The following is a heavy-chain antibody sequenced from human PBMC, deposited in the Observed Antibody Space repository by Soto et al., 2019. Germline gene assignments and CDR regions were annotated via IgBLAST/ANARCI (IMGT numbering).Heavy chain of an antibody. CDR3: AMISQEYCRSTNFYYYGLYF. D-gene: IGHD2-2*01. J-gene: IGHJ6*02. CDR2: ISTYNGDT. Sequence: QVQLVQSGGEVKKPGASVKASCKASGYTFSSYGINWVRQAPVHGLEWMGWISTYNGDTNYAKKFQGRVTMTTDTSTSKAYMELGRLRSDDTDVDYCAMISQEYCRSTNFYYYGLYFFGQGTTVTVSS. CDR1: GYTFSSYG. V-gene: IGHV1-18*04.